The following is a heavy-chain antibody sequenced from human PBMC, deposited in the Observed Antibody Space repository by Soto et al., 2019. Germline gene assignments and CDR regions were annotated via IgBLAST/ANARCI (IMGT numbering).Heavy chain of an antibody. Sequence: QVQLVQSGAEVKKPGSSVKVSCKACGGTVSSYAISWVRQAPGQGLEWMGGIIPIFGTANYAQKFRGRVTITADESKSKAYMELSSLRSEDTAVYYCARPTRITMVRGTTDYYYYGMDVWGQGTTVTVSS. V-gene: IGHV1-69*01. CDR3: ARPTRITMVRGTTDYYYYGMDV. D-gene: IGHD3-10*01. J-gene: IGHJ6*02. CDR2: IIPIFGTA. CDR1: GGTVSSYA.